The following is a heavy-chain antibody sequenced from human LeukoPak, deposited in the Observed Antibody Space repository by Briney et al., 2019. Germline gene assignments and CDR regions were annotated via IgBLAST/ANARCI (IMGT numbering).Heavy chain of an antibody. CDR3: AGRAQTTGWSFDF. CDR1: GGSINPYH. V-gene: IGHV4-4*07. CDR2: IHTDGNT. Sequence: SSGTLSLTCLVSGGSINPYHWSWIRQPAGGGLQWLGQIHTDGNTNYNPSLKSRLAMSVDTSKNQFSLDLSSVTAADTAVYYCAGRAQTTGWSFDFWGQGAHVTVSS. D-gene: IGHD6-19*01. J-gene: IGHJ4*02.